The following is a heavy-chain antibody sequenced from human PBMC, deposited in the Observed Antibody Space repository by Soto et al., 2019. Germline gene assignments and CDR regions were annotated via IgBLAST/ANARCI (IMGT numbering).Heavy chain of an antibody. CDR1: GGSISSYY. V-gene: IGHV4-59*01. CDR3: ARVDEYSSSSQSRSSPYYYYYYMDV. CDR2: IYYSGST. J-gene: IGHJ6*03. Sequence: SETLSLTCTVSGGSISSYYWSWIRQPPGKGLEWIGYIYYSGSTNYNPSLKSRVTISVDTSKNQFSLKLSSVTAADTAVYYCARVDEYSSSSQSRSSPYYYYYYMDVWGKGTTVTVSS. D-gene: IGHD6-6*01.